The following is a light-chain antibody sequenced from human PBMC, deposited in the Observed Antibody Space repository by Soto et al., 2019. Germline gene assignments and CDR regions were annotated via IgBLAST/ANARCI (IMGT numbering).Light chain of an antibody. V-gene: IGLV2-14*01. CDR1: SSDFGYYNY. CDR3: SSYTTSTTWV. Sequence: SALTQPASVSGYPGQSITISCSGTSSDFGYYNYVSWLQQHSGKAPKLMIYEVTNRPSGVSNRFSGSKSGNTASLTISGLQAEDEADYYCSSYTTSTTWVFGGGTKLTVL. J-gene: IGLJ3*02. CDR2: EVT.